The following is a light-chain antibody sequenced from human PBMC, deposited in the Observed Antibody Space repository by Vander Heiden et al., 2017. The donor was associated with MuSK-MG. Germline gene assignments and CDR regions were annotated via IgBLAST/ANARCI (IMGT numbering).Light chain of an antibody. Sequence: EIVMTQSPATLSVSPGERATLSCRASQSVSSNLAWYQQKPGQAPRLLIYGASTRATGIPARFSGSGSETEFTLTISSLQSEDFAVYYCQQDNTWPPLTFGGGTKVEIK. CDR2: GAS. CDR3: QQDNTWPPLT. CDR1: QSVSSN. J-gene: IGKJ4*01. V-gene: IGKV3-15*01.